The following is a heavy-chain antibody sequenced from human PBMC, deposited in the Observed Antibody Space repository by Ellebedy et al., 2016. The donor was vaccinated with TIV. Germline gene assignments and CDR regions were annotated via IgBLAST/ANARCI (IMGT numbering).Heavy chain of an antibody. CDR2: INPRGGST. V-gene: IGHV1-46*01. D-gene: IGHD2-15*01. CDR1: GYTFTNYY. J-gene: IGHJ4*02. CDR3: ARGEEGLSRISDY. Sequence: AASVKVSCKASGYTFTNYYLHWVRQAPGQGLEWMGIINPRGGSTSYAQNLQGRVTMTTDTSTSTVYMILSGLRSEDTAVYYCARGEEGLSRISDYWGQGTLVTVSS.